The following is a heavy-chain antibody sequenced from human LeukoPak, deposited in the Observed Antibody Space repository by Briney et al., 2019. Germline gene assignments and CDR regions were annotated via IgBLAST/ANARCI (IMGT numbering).Heavy chain of an antibody. CDR1: GGSFSGYY. D-gene: IGHD3-3*01. J-gene: IGHJ6*02. Sequence: PSETLSLTCAVYGGSFSGYYWSWIRQPPGKGLEWIGDINHSGSTNYNPSLESRVTISVDTSKRQFSLRMNSVTAADTAVYFCAGYYSSIYGMDVWGQGTSVTVSS. CDR2: INHSGST. V-gene: IGHV4-34*01. CDR3: AGYYSSIYGMDV.